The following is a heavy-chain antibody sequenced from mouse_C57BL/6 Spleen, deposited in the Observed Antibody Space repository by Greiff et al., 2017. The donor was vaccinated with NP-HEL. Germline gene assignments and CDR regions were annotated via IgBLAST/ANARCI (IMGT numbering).Heavy chain of an antibody. V-gene: IGHV1-55*01. CDR1: GYTFTSYW. D-gene: IGHD2-2*01. Sequence: QVQLQQPGAELVKPGASVKMSCKASGYTFTSYWITWVKQRPGQGLEWIGDIYPGSGSTNYNEKFKSKATLTVDTSSSTAYMQLSSLTSEDSAVYYCARGSLGYDLYYAMDYWGQGTSVTVSS. CDR2: IYPGSGST. CDR3: ARGSLGYDLYYAMDY. J-gene: IGHJ4*01.